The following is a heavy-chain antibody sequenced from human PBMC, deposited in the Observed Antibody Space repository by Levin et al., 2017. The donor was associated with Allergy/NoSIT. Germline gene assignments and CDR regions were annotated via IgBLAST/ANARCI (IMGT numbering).Heavy chain of an antibody. Sequence: ESLKISCAVYGGSFSGYYWSWIRQPPGKGLEWIGEINHSGSTNYNPSLKSRVTISVDTSKNQFSLKLSSVTAADTAVYYCARTLYGADYWGQGTLVTVSS. CDR3: ARTLYGADY. D-gene: IGHD4-17*01. J-gene: IGHJ4*02. V-gene: IGHV4-34*01. CDR2: INHSGST. CDR1: GGSFSGYY.